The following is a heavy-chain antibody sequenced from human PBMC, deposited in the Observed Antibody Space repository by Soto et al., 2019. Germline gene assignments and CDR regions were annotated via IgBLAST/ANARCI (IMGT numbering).Heavy chain of an antibody. CDR1: GFTFSSYA. J-gene: IGHJ4*02. CDR2: ISGSGGST. D-gene: IGHD6-19*01. V-gene: IGHV3-23*01. CDR3: AKDRCCIAVAGVVDY. Sequence: PGGSLRLSCAASGFTFSSYAMSWVRQAPGKGLEWVSAISGSGGSTYYADSVKGRFTISRDNSKNTLYLQMSSLRAEDTAVYYCAKDRCCIAVAGVVDYWGQGTLVTVSS.